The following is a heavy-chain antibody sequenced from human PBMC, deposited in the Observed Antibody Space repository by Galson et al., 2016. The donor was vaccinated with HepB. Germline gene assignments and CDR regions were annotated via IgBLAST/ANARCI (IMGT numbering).Heavy chain of an antibody. Sequence: LRLSCAASGFTFGRYAMSWVRQAPGKGLEWVSAISGDGGSTYYAGSVQGRFTSSRDRSTNTMYLQMNSLRTDDTAVYYWARFTQEWLDRVYYFDYWGQGTLVTVSS. CDR3: ARFTQEWLDRVYYFDY. CDR2: ISGDGGST. J-gene: IGHJ4*02. D-gene: IGHD6-19*01. CDR1: GFTFGRYA. V-gene: IGHV3-23*01.